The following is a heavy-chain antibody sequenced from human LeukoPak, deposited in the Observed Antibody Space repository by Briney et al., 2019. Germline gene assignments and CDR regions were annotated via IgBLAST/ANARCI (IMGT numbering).Heavy chain of an antibody. D-gene: IGHD1-26*01. V-gene: IGHV3-7*04. CDR3: ARDGIDY. CDR1: GCTFSNYW. Sequence: PGGSLRLSCAASGCTFSNYWMSWVRQAPGKGLEWVANINQDGSEKYYVDSVKGRFTISRDNAKNSVTLQMNSLRAEDTAVYYCARDGIDYWGQGTLVTVSS. CDR2: INQDGSEK. J-gene: IGHJ4*02.